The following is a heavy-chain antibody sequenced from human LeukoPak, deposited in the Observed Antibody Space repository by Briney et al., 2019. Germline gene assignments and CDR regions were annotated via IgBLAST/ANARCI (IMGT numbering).Heavy chain of an antibody. CDR3: AKDTSAWSNYLDY. D-gene: IGHD2-8*02. J-gene: IGHJ4*02. CDR2: IRDDGSSK. CDR1: GFTFSNAW. V-gene: IGHV3-30*02. Sequence: PGGSLRLSCAASGFTFSNAWMSWVRQAPGKGLEWVAFIRDDGSSKYYADSVKGRFTISRDNSKNTLCLQMNSLRAEDRAVYYCAKDTSAWSNYLDYWGQGTLVTVSS.